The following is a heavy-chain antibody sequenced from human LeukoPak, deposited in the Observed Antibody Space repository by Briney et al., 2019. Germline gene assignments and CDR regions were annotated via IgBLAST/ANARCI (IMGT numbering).Heavy chain of an antibody. CDR2: INPSGGST. J-gene: IGHJ6*03. CDR1: GYTFTSYY. CDR3: ARGPPVYCSSTSCHGPNYYYYYYMDV. Sequence: ASVKVSCKASGYTFTSYYMHWVRQAPGQGLEWTGIINPSGGSTSYAQKFQGRVTITTDESTSTAYMELSSLRSEDTAVYYCARGPPVYCSSTSCHGPNYYYYYYMDVWGKGTTVTVSS. V-gene: IGHV1-46*01. D-gene: IGHD2-2*01.